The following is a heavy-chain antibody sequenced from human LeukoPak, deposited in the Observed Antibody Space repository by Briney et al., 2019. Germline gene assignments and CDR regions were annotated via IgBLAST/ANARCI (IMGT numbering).Heavy chain of an antibody. V-gene: IGHV1-2*02. CDR3: AREAKGGYNWNEDFDY. J-gene: IGHJ4*02. D-gene: IGHD1-20*01. CDR2: INPNSGGT. Sequence: ASVKVSCKASGYTFTGYYMHWVRQAPGQGLEWMGWINPNSGGTNYAQKFQGRVTMTRDTSISTAYMELSRLRSDDTAVYYCAREAKGGYNWNEDFDYWGQGTLVTVS. CDR1: GYTFTGYY.